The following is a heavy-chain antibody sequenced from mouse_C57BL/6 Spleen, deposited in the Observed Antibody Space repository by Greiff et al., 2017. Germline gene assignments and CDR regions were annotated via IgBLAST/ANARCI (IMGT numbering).Heavy chain of an antibody. D-gene: IGHD1-1*01. CDR1: GFSLTSYG. CDR3: ATNPYYYGSSSYAMDY. Sequence: QVQLQQSGPGLVQPSQSLSITCTVSGFSLTSYGVHWVRQSPGKGLEWLGVIWSGGSTDYNAAFISRLSISKDNSKSQVFFKMNSLQADDTAIYYCATNPYYYGSSSYAMDYWGQGTSVTVSS. V-gene: IGHV2-2*01. CDR2: IWSGGST. J-gene: IGHJ4*01.